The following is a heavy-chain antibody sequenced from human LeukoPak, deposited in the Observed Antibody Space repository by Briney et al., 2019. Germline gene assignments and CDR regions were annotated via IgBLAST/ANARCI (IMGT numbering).Heavy chain of an antibody. CDR2: IYPGDSDT. Sequence: GESLKISCKGSGYSFTSYWIGWVRQMPGKGLEWMGIIYPGDSDTRYSPSFQGQVTISADKSISTAYLQWSSLKASDTAMYYCARHPRGRRYYDSGGYYLSDYWGQGTLVTVSS. J-gene: IGHJ4*02. D-gene: IGHD3-22*01. V-gene: IGHV5-51*01. CDR1: GYSFTSYW. CDR3: ARHPRGRRYYDSGGYYLSDY.